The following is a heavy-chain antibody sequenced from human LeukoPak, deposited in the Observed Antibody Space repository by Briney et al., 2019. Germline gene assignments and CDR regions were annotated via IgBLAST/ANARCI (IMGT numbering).Heavy chain of an antibody. CDR1: GFTFSDSW. Sequence: GGSLRLSCAASGFTFSDSWMSWVRQAPGKGLEWVANMNQDGSEKDYVDSVKGRFTISRDNARSSLYLQMSSLRAEDTALYYCAKDRRSSAWNYFDNWGQGTLVTVSS. CDR2: MNQDGSEK. J-gene: IGHJ4*02. D-gene: IGHD6-19*01. CDR3: AKDRRSSAWNYFDN. V-gene: IGHV3-7*03.